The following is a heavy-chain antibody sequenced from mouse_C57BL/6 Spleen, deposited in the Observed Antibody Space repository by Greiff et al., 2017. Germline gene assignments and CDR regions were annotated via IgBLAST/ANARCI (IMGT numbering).Heavy chain of an antibody. Sequence: QVQLQQPEAELVMPGASVKLSCKASGYTFTSYWMHWVKQRPGQGLEWIGEIDPSDSYTNYNQKFKGKSTLTVDKSSSTAYMQLSSLTSEDSAVYYCARWLRDYAMDYWGQGTSVTVSS. J-gene: IGHJ4*01. CDR3: ARWLRDYAMDY. CDR1: GYTFTSYW. CDR2: IDPSDSYT. D-gene: IGHD2-2*01. V-gene: IGHV1-69*01.